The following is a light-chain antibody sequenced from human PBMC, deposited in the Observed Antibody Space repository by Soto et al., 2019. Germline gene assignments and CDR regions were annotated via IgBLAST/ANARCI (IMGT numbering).Light chain of an antibody. V-gene: IGLV2-14*01. CDR2: KVS. J-gene: IGLJ2*01. Sequence: QSVLTQPASVSGSPAQSITISCTGTSSDVCGYNYVSWYQQHPGKAPKLMIYKVSNRPSGVSNRFSGSKSGNTASLTISGLQAEDEADYYCSSYTSSSTSRVFGGGTKVTVL. CDR1: SSDVCGYNY. CDR3: SSYTSSSTSRV.